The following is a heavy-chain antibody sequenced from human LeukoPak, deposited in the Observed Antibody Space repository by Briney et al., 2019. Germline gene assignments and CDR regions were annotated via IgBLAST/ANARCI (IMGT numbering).Heavy chain of an antibody. Sequence: GGSLRLSRAASGFTFSNAWMYWVRQAPGKGLEWVGRIKSKTVGGGTTDYAAPVKGRFTISRDDSKNTLYLQMNSLKTEDTAVYYCTTAPDIVVVPAAMGEDYYYYMDVWGKGTTVTVSS. V-gene: IGHV3-15*01. CDR3: TTAPDIVVVPAAMGEDYYYYMDV. CDR1: GFTFSNAW. CDR2: IKSKTVGGGTT. D-gene: IGHD2-2*01. J-gene: IGHJ6*03.